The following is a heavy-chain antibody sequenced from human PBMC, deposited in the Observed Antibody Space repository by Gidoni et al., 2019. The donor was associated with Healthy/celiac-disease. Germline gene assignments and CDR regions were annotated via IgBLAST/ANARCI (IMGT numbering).Heavy chain of an antibody. V-gene: IGHV4-38-2*02. CDR3: AREDGGAAAGSWFDP. CDR1: GYSIRSGYY. CDR2: IDHIGST. Sequence: HVQLPESGPGLGKPSETLSLTCAVSGYSIRSGYYWGWCRRPPGKWLEWIGSIDHIGSTYYNPSLKCRVTISVDSSNNQFPLMLRSVTAADTAVYYGAREDGGAAAGSWFDPWGQGTLVTVSS. J-gene: IGHJ5*02. D-gene: IGHD6-13*01.